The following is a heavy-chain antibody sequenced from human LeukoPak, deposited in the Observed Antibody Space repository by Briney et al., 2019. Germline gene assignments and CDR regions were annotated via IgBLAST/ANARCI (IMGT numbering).Heavy chain of an antibody. Sequence: GGSLRLSCAASGFTFSSYEMNWVRQAPGKGLEWVSYISSSGSTIYYADSVKGRFTISRDNAKNSLYLQMNSLRAEDTAVYYCARPQPGYYYGMDVWGKGTTVTASS. CDR2: ISSSGSTI. J-gene: IGHJ6*04. CDR1: GFTFSSYE. CDR3: ARPQPGYYYGMDV. V-gene: IGHV3-48*03.